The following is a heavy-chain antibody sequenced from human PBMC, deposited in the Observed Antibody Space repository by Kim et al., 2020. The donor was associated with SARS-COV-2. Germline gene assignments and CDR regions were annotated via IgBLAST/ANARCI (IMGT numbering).Heavy chain of an antibody. CDR3: ARGSTMIVVVISWDWFDP. J-gene: IGHJ5*02. V-gene: IGHV4-34*01. D-gene: IGHD3-22*01. Sequence: SETLSLTCAVYGGSFSGYYWSWIRQPPGKGLEWIGEINHSGSTNYNPSLKSRVTISVDTSKNQFSLKLSSVTAADTAVYYCARGSTMIVVVISWDWFDP. CDR1: GGSFSGYY. CDR2: INHSGST.